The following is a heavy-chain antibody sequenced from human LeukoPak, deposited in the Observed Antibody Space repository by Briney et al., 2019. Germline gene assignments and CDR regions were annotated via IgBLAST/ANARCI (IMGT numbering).Heavy chain of an antibody. CDR1: GGSISSYY. V-gene: IGHV4-59*12. D-gene: IGHD6-13*01. CDR3: ASERIAAAGHFQH. CDR2: IYYSGST. J-gene: IGHJ1*01. Sequence: PSETLSLTCTVSGGSISSYYWSWIRQPPGKGLEWIGYIYYSGSTNYNPSLKSRVTMSVDTSKNQFSLKLSSVTAADTAVYYCASERIAAAGHFQHWGQGTLVTVSS.